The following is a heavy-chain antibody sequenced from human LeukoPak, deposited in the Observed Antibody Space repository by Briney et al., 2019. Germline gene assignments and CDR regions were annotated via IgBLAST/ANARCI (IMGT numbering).Heavy chain of an antibody. D-gene: IGHD3-22*01. CDR1: GGSISSGSYY. CDR3: ARRHSSGYYWDY. CDR2: IYTSGST. Sequence: SETLSLTCTVSGGSISSGSYYWSWIRQPAGKGLEWIGRIYTSGSTNCNPSLKSRVTISVDTSKNQFSLKLSSVTAADTAVYYCARRHSSGYYWDYWGQGTLVTVSS. V-gene: IGHV4-61*02. J-gene: IGHJ4*02.